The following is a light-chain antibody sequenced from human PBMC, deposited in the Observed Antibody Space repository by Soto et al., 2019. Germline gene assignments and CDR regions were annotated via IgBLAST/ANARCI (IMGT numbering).Light chain of an antibody. J-gene: IGKJ2*01. V-gene: IGKV3-11*01. CDR3: QQRSNWPPYT. CDR2: DAS. CDR1: QSVSSY. Sequence: EIVLTQSPATLSLSPGERDTLSCRASQSVSSYLAWYQQKPGQAPRLLIYDASNRATGIPARFSGSGSGTDFPLTISSLEPEDFAVYYCQQRSNWPPYTFGQGTKLEIK.